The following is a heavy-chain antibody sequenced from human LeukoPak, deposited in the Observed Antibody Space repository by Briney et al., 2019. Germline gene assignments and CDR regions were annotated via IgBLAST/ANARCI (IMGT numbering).Heavy chain of an antibody. Sequence: GGSLRLSCAASGFTFRSYSMNWVRPAPGKGLGWVSLISSSGSYIYYAGSVKGRFTISRDNAKNSLYLQMNSLRAEDTAVYYCAREYCSGGTCLPPTWGQGTLVTVSS. D-gene: IGHD2-15*01. J-gene: IGHJ5*02. CDR1: GFTFRSYS. CDR3: AREYCSGGTCLPPT. V-gene: IGHV3-21*01. CDR2: ISSSGSYI.